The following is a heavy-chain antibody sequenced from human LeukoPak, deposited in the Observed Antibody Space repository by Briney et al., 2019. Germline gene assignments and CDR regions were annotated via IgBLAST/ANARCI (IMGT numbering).Heavy chain of an antibody. D-gene: IGHD5-18*01. CDR2: IKEDGSEK. J-gene: IGHJ4*02. Sequence: PGGPLRLSCAASGFTFRSYWMSWVRQAPGKGLEWVANIKEDGSEKYYVDSVKGRFTISRDSAKNSLYLQMNSLRVEDTAVYYCARDHNYGSDYWGQGTLVTVSS. V-gene: IGHV3-7*03. CDR1: GFTFRSYW. CDR3: ARDHNYGSDY.